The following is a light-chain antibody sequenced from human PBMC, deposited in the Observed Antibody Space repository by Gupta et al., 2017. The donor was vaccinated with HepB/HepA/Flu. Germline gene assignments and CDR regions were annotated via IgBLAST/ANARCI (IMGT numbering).Light chain of an antibody. Sequence: QSVLTQPPSVSGAPGQRVTIFCTGSSSNIGAGHDVHWYQQVPGTAPKLLIYGNINRPSGVPDRFSGSKSGTSASLAITGLQAEDEADYYCQSYDNSLRGVFGGGTKLTVL. J-gene: IGLJ2*01. CDR1: SSNIGAGHD. CDR3: QSYDNSLRGV. CDR2: GNI. V-gene: IGLV1-40*01.